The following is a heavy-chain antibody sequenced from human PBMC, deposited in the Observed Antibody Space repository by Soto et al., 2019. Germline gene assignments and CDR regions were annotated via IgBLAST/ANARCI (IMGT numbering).Heavy chain of an antibody. CDR1: GYTFTSYG. D-gene: IGHD5-18*01. CDR3: RRGEEAMVKTHYYYYYAMHV. Sequence: ASVKVSCKASGYTFTSYGISWVRQAPGQGLEWMGWISAYNGNTNYAQKLQGRVTMTTDTSTSTAYMELRSLRSDDTAVYYCRRGEEAMVKTHYYYYYAMHVWCQGSTVTVSS. V-gene: IGHV1-18*04. J-gene: IGHJ6*02. CDR2: ISAYNGNT.